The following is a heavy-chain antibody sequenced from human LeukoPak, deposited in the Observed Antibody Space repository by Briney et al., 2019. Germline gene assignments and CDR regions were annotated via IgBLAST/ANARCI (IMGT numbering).Heavy chain of an antibody. V-gene: IGHV3-43*02. CDR3: AKGYSSGWGDFDY. CDR1: GFTFSDYY. J-gene: IGHJ4*02. CDR2: ISGDGGST. Sequence: PGGSLRLSCAASGFTFSDYYMSWIRQAPGKGLEWVSLISGDGGSTYYADSVKGRFTISRDNSKNSLYLQMNSLRTEDTASYYCAKGYSSGWGDFDYWGQGTLVTVSS. D-gene: IGHD6-19*01.